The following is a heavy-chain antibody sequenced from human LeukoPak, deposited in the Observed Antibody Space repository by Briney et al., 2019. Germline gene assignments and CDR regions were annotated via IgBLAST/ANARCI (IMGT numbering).Heavy chain of an antibody. CDR3: AKDRLPLNSAYYYLPFDY. J-gene: IGHJ4*02. CDR2: ISGSGGST. V-gene: IGHV3-23*01. Sequence: PGASLRLSCAASRFTFSSYGMSWVRQAPGKGLEWVSGISGSGGSTYYADSVKGRFTISRDNSKNTLYLQMNSLRAEDTAVYYCAKDRLPLNSAYYYLPFDYWGQGTLVTVSS. CDR1: RFTFSSYG. D-gene: IGHD3-22*01.